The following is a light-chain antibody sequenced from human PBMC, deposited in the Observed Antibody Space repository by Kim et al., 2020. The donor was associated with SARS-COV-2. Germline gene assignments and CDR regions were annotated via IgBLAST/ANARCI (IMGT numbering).Light chain of an antibody. CDR2: LHCDGSH. J-gene: IGLJ3*02. V-gene: IGLV4-69*01. Sequence: SGELPCTLSNGHSTYTIAWPQQHPEKGSRFLIKLHCDGSHSKGDWIPDRFSGSSSGAERYLTISSLQSEDEADYYCQTWGAGIHWVFGGGTQLTVL. CDR3: QTWGAGIHWV. CDR1: NGHSTYT.